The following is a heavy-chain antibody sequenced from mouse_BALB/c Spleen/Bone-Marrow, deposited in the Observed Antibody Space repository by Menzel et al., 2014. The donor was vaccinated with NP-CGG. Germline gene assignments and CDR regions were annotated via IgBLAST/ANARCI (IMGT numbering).Heavy chain of an antibody. Sequence: QAQLQQSGAELMKPGASVKISCKATGYTFSSYWIEWVKQRPGHGLEWIGEILPGSGSTNYNEKFKGKATFTADTSSNTAYMQLSSLTSEDSAVYYCAREDIATVVEMDYWGQGTSVTVSS. D-gene: IGHD1-1*01. CDR1: GYTFSSYW. CDR3: AREDIATVVEMDY. V-gene: IGHV1-9*01. CDR2: ILPGSGST. J-gene: IGHJ4*01.